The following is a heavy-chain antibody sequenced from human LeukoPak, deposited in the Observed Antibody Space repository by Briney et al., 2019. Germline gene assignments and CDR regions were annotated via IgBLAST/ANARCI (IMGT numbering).Heavy chain of an antibody. CDR2: ISGSGGST. V-gene: IGHV3-23*01. Sequence: PGGSLRLSCAASRLSLSNYAMSWVRQAPGKGLEWVSTISGSGGSTYYADSVKGRFTISRDNSKNTLYLQMNSLRAEDTAVYYCAKGGTADYWGQGTLVTVSS. D-gene: IGHD1-1*01. CDR1: RLSLSNYA. CDR3: AKGGTADY. J-gene: IGHJ4*02.